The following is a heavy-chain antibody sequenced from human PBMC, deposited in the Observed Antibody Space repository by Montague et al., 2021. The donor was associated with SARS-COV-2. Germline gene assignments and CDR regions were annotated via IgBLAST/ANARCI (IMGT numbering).Heavy chain of an antibody. Sequence: SETLSLTCTVSGGSISSYYWSWIRQPPGKGLEWIGYIYYSGSTNYNPSLKSRVTISVDTSKNQFSLKLSSVTAADTAVYYCARGSHYYYSSGYYFDYWGQGTLVTVSS. CDR3: ARGSHYYYSSGYYFDY. D-gene: IGHD3-22*01. V-gene: IGHV4-59*01. CDR1: GGSISSYY. J-gene: IGHJ4*02. CDR2: IYYSGST.